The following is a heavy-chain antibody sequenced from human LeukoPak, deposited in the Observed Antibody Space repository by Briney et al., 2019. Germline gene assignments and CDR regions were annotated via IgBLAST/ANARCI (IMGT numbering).Heavy chain of an antibody. D-gene: IGHD6-19*01. CDR2: IYSGGST. CDR3: ARGGWYAHNGFDI. CDR1: GFTVSSNY. J-gene: IGHJ3*02. V-gene: IGHV3-66*01. Sequence: GGSLRLSYAASGFTVSSNYMSWVRQAPGKGLEWVSVIYSGGSTYYADSVKGRFTISRDNSKNTLHLQMNSLRAEDTAVYFCARGGWYAHNGFDIWGQGTMVTVSS.